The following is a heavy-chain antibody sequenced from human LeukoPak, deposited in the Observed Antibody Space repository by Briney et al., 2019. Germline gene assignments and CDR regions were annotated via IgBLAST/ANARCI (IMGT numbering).Heavy chain of an antibody. V-gene: IGHV1-46*01. CDR2: INSSGGST. CDR3: ARAGGGKRSFDY. Sequence: GASVKVSCKASGYNFPSYYVHWVRQAPGQGLEWMGIINSSGGSTSYAQKFQGRVTMTRDTSTSTVYMELSSLRSEDTAVSHCARAGGGKRSFDYWGQGTLVTVSS. D-gene: IGHD4-23*01. CDR1: GYNFPSYY. J-gene: IGHJ4*02.